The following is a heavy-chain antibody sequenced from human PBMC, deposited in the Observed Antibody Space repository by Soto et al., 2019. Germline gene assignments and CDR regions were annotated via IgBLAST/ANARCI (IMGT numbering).Heavy chain of an antibody. Sequence: SGPTLVNPTQTLRLTCAFSGFSLSASGASVGLIRQPPGKALEWLAHIYWNDDKRYSPSLRSRLTISKDTSKNQVVLTFTNMDPADTGTSYCVHRLDVPGLAFDPWGQGTLVTVSS. CDR3: VHRLDVPGLAFDP. CDR1: GFSLSASGAS. CDR2: IYWNDDK. V-gene: IGHV2-5*01. D-gene: IGHD3-10*02. J-gene: IGHJ5*02.